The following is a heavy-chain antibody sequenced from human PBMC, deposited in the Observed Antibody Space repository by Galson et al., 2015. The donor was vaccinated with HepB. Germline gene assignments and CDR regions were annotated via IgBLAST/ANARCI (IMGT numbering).Heavy chain of an antibody. CDR1: GDSVSSNSAA. V-gene: IGHV6-1*01. Sequence: CAISGDSVSSNSAAWDWIRQSPSRGLEWLGRTYYRSKWYNDYAVSVKSRITINPDTSKNQFSLQLNSVTPEDTAVYYCARSEQYCISTSCYSPFDPWGQGTLVTVSS. CDR2: TYYRSKWYN. J-gene: IGHJ5*02. D-gene: IGHD2-2*01. CDR3: ARSEQYCISTSCYSPFDP.